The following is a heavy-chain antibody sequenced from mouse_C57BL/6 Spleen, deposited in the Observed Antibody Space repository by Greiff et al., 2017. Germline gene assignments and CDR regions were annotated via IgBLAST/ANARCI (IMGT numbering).Heavy chain of an antibody. D-gene: IGHD2-1*01. J-gene: IGHJ2*01. V-gene: IGHV1-15*01. CDR2: IDPETGGT. CDR1: GYTFPDYE. CDR3: TIYFYYFDY. Sequence: VKLMESGAELVRPGASVTLSCKASGYTFPDYEMHWVKQTPVHGLEWIGAIDPETGGTAYNQKFKGKAILTADKSSSTAYMELHSLTYESSALYNCTIYFYYFDYWGQGTTLTVSS.